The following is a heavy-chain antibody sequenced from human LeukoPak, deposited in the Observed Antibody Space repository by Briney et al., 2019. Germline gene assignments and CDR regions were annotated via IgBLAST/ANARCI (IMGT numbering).Heavy chain of an antibody. CDR1: RFTVSSYA. Sequence: GGSLRLSCAASRFTVSSYAISWVRQAPGKGLEWVSAISGSGGSTYYADSVKGRFTISRDNSKNTLYLQMNSLRAEDTAVYYCAVVPAAILGYYYYGMDVWGQGTTVTVSS. V-gene: IGHV3-23*01. CDR2: ISGSGGST. D-gene: IGHD2-2*02. J-gene: IGHJ6*02. CDR3: AVVPAAILGYYYYGMDV.